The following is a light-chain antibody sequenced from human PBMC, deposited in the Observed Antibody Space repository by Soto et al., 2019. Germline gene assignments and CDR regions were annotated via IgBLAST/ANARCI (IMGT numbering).Light chain of an antibody. CDR2: DVS. CDR1: QSISGW. J-gene: IGKJ5*01. V-gene: IGKV1-5*01. Sequence: GDRVTITCRASQSISGWLAWYQQKPGKAPKLLIYDVSSLESGVPSRFSGSGSGTEFTLAISSLQPDEFATYYCKKYYSYLITVGQGTRLAIK. CDR3: KKYYSYLIT.